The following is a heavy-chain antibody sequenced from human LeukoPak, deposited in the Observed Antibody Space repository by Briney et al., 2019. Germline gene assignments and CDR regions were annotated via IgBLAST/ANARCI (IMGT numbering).Heavy chain of an antibody. CDR2: ITGSGGST. CDR3: AKGGLGESSLNNFDY. Sequence: PGGSLRLSCAASGFTFSNYQMNWVRQAPGKGLEWVSTITGSGGSTYYTDSVKGRFTISRDNSKNTLYLQMNSLRPEDTAVYYCAKGGLGESSLNNFDYWGQGTLVTVSS. D-gene: IGHD3-16*02. J-gene: IGHJ4*02. V-gene: IGHV3-23*01. CDR1: GFTFSNYQ.